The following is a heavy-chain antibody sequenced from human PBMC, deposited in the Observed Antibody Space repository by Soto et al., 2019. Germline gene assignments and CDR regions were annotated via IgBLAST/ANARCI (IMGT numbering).Heavy chain of an antibody. J-gene: IGHJ5*02. CDR1: GGSFSGYY. CDR3: ARAKRTRVWPPPPHDNWFDP. Sequence: SETLSLTCAVYGGSFSGYYWSWIRQPPGKGLEWIGEINHSGSTNYNPSLKSRVTISVDTSKNQFSLKLSSVTAADTAVYYCARAKRTRVWPPPPHDNWFDPWGQGTLVTVSS. V-gene: IGHV4-34*01. CDR2: INHSGST. D-gene: IGHD2-21*01.